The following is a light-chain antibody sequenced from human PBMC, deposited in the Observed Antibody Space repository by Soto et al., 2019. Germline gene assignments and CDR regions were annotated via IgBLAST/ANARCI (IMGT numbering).Light chain of an antibody. J-gene: IGLJ2*01. CDR3: TSYTSSILMV. CDR2: EVS. V-gene: IGLV2-14*01. CDR1: SSDVGGYNY. Sequence: QSALTQPASVSGSPGQSITISCTGTSSDVGGYNYVSWYQQHPGKAPKLMIYEVSNRPSGVSNRFSGSKSGNTASLTISGLQAEDEADYYCTSYTSSILMVFGGGTKVTVL.